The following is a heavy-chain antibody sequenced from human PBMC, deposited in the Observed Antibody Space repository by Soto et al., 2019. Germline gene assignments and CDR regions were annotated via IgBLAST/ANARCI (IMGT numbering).Heavy chain of an antibody. V-gene: IGHV3-23*01. CDR2: ISGSGGST. Sequence: EVQLLESGGGLVQPGGSLRLSCAASGFTFSSYAMNWVRQGPGKGLEWVSGISGSGGSTYYADSVKGRFTISRDNSKNTLYLQMNSLRAEDTAVYYCASRSSGWYFDYWGQGTLVTVSS. CDR3: ASRSSGWYFDY. J-gene: IGHJ4*02. CDR1: GFTFSSYA. D-gene: IGHD6-19*01.